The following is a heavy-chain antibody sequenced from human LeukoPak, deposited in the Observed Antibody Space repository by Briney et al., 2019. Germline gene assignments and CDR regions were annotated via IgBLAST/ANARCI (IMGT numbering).Heavy chain of an antibody. CDR2: MNPNSGNT. CDR3: ARTPGYSSSLRNAFDI. V-gene: IGHV1-8*01. D-gene: IGHD6-13*01. CDR1: GYTFTIYD. J-gene: IGHJ3*02. Sequence: ASVKVPCKASGYTFTIYDINWVRQATGQGSEWMGWMNPNSGNTGYAQKFQGRDTITRKTSIRTDYMELSSLRSEDTAVYYCARTPGYSSSLRNAFDIWGQGTMVTVSS.